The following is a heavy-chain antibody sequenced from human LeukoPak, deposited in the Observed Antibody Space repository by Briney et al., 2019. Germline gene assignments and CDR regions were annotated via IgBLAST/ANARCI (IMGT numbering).Heavy chain of an antibody. J-gene: IGHJ4*02. CDR2: IWYDGSNK. CDR1: RFTFSSYG. Sequence: PGGSLRLSCAASRFTFSSYGMHWVRQAPGKGLEWVAVIWYDGSNKYYADSVKGRFTISRDNSKNTLYLQMNSLRAEDTAVYYCARVRHCSGGSCYYFDYWGQGTLVTVSS. D-gene: IGHD2-15*01. CDR3: ARVRHCSGGSCYYFDY. V-gene: IGHV3-33*01.